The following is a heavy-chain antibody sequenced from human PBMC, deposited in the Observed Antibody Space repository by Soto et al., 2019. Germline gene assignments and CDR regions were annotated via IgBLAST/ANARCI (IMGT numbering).Heavy chain of an antibody. Sequence: SETLSLTCAVYGGYFSGYYWSWIRQPPGKGLEWIGEINHSGSTNYNPSLKSRVTISVDTSKNQFSLKLSSVAAADTAVYYCARGVILMVRGVPYFDYWGQGTLVTVSS. V-gene: IGHV4-34*01. CDR3: ARGVILMVRGVPYFDY. CDR1: GGYFSGYY. CDR2: INHSGST. D-gene: IGHD3-10*01. J-gene: IGHJ4*02.